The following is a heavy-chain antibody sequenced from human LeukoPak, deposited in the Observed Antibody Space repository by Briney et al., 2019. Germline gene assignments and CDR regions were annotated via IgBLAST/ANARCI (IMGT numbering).Heavy chain of an antibody. CDR2: INPSGGST. J-gene: IGHJ4*02. CDR1: GYTFTSYD. D-gene: IGHD3-10*01. Sequence: ASVKVSCKASGYTFTSYDINWVRQAPGQGLEWMGIINPSGGSTSYAQKFQGRVTMTRDTSTSTVYMELSSLRSEDTAVYYCARDSELNYYGSGSTLDYWGQGTLVTVSS. V-gene: IGHV1-46*01. CDR3: ARDSELNYYGSGSTLDY.